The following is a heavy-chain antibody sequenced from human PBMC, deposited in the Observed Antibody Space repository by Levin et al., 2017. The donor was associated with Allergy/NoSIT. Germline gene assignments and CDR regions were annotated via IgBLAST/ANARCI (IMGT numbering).Heavy chain of an antibody. J-gene: IGHJ4*02. CDR2: INSYNGHA. V-gene: IGHV1-18*01. CDR1: GYTFTSFG. Sequence: ASVKVSCKTSGYTFTSFGMNWVRQAPGQGLEWMGWINSYNGHATYAQPFQGRVIITSDTSTNPAYLELWNLMSDDTALYYCAKGRRGIGWFYFDSWGQETLVTVSS. D-gene: IGHD6-19*01. CDR3: AKGRRGIGWFYFDS.